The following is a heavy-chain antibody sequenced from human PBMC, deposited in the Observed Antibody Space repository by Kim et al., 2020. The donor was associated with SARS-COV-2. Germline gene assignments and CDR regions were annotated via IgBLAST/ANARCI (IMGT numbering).Heavy chain of an antibody. Sequence: GGSLRLSCAASGFTFGDYYMGFIRQAPGKGLEWVSYISSSGSDTNYADSVKGRFTISRDNAKNSLYLQMNSLRAEDTALYYCARDSCGSTSCFDHWGQGTLLTVSS. CDR1: GFTFGDYY. CDR2: ISSSGSDT. CDR3: ARDSCGSTSCFDH. D-gene: IGHD2-2*01. J-gene: IGHJ5*02. V-gene: IGHV3-11*05.